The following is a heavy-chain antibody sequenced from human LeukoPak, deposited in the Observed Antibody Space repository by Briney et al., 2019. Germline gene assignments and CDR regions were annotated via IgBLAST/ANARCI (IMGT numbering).Heavy chain of an antibody. V-gene: IGHV4-34*01. CDR2: ISHSGST. CDR3: ARGRPPYDSSGYYPWFDP. Sequence: SETLSLTCAVYGGSFSGYYWSWIRQPPGKGLEWIGEISHSGSTNYNLSLKSRVTISVDTSKNQFSLKLSSVTAADTAVYYCARGRPPYDSSGYYPWFDPWGQGTLVTVSS. CDR1: GGSFSGYY. D-gene: IGHD3-22*01. J-gene: IGHJ5*02.